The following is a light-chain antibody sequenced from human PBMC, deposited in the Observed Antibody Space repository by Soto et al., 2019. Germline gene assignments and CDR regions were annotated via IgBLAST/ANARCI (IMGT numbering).Light chain of an antibody. J-gene: IGKJ2*01. Sequence: EVVLTQSPGILSLSPGERATLSCRASQRVSSSYLAWYQQKPGQAPRLLIYGASSRATGIPDRFSGSGSGTYFTLTISRLEPEDFAVYYCQQYGSSPLYTFGQGTKLEIK. CDR1: QRVSSSY. CDR3: QQYGSSPLYT. CDR2: GAS. V-gene: IGKV3-20*01.